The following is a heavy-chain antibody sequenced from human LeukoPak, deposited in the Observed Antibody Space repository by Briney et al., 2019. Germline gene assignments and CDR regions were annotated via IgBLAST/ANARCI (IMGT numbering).Heavy chain of an antibody. V-gene: IGHV3-23*01. J-gene: IGHJ6*02. Sequence: GGSLRLSCAASGFTFSSYAMSWVRQAPGKGLEWVSAISGSGGGTYYADSVKGRFTISRDNSKNTLYLQMNSLRAEDTAVYYCAKRPADCSSTSCPLINRYYYGMDVWGQGTTVTVSS. CDR3: AKRPADCSSTSCPLINRYYYGMDV. D-gene: IGHD2-2*01. CDR2: ISGSGGGT. CDR1: GFTFSSYA.